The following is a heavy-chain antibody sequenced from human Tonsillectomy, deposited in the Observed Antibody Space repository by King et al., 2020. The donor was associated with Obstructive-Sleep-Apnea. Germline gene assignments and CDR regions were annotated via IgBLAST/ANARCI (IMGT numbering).Heavy chain of an antibody. Sequence: VQLVESGGGVVQPGRSLRLSCAASGFTFSNFGMSWVRQAPGKGLEWVAVISYNGSNIYYVDPVKGRFTISRDNSRNTLYLQMNSLRAEDTAVYYCAKDLAYGSGWYDGDDWGQGSRVTVSS. V-gene: IGHV3-30*18. CDR2: ISYNGSNI. D-gene: IGHD6-13*01. CDR3: AKDLAYGSGWYDGDD. CDR1: GFTFSNFG. J-gene: IGHJ4*02.